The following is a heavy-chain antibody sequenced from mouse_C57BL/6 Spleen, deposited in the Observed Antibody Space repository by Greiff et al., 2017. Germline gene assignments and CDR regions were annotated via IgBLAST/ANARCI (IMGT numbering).Heavy chain of an antibody. D-gene: IGHD2-4*01. J-gene: IGHJ2*01. V-gene: IGHV1-64*01. CDR1: GYTFTSYC. CDR2: IHPNSGST. CDR3: ARGIYYDCDDYFDY. Sequence: VQLLQSGAELVKPGASVKLSCKASGYTFTSYCMHWVKQRPGQGLEWIGMIHPNSGSTNYNAKFKSKATLTVDKSSSTAYLQLSSLPSEDSAVYYCARGIYYDCDDYFDYWGQGTTLTVSS.